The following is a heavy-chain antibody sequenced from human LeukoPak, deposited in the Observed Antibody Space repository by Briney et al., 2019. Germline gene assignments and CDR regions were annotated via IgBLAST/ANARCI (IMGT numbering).Heavy chain of an antibody. Sequence: SETLSLTCTVSGGSISSGSYYWSWIRQPVGKGLEWIGRIYTSGSTNYNPSLTSRVTISVDTSKNQSSLKLSSVTAADTAVYYCARDLITDVPLRFLEWPNASDIWGQGTMVTVSS. J-gene: IGHJ3*02. CDR1: GGSISSGSYY. D-gene: IGHD3-3*01. V-gene: IGHV4-61*02. CDR3: ARDLITDVPLRFLEWPNASDI. CDR2: IYTSGST.